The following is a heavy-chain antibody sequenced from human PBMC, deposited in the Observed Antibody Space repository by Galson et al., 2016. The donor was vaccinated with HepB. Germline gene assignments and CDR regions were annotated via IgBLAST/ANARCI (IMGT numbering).Heavy chain of an antibody. V-gene: IGHV4-59*02. J-gene: IGHJ4*02. CDR1: GDSVSSRS. CDR2: TSYSGST. D-gene: IGHD1-1*01. Sequence: SETLSLTCTVSGDSVSSRSWGWIRQVPGKGLEWIVSTSYSGSTTYNPSLKSRVTISVDTSKNQFSLKLSSVTAADTAVYHCTRVGLEIGFYFDYWGLGTLVTVSS. CDR3: TRVGLEIGFYFDY.